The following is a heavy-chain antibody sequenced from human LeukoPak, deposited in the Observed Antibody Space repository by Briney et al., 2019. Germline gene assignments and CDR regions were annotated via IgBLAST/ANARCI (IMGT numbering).Heavy chain of an antibody. J-gene: IGHJ5*02. Sequence: PGGSLRLSCAASGFTFDDYAMHWVRQAPGKGLEWVSGISWNSGSIGYADSVKGRFTISRDNAKNSLYLQMNSLRAEDTALYYCARGGPYDILTGPNNWFDPWGQGTLVTVSS. CDR3: ARGGPYDILTGPNNWFDP. V-gene: IGHV3-9*01. CDR2: ISWNSGSI. D-gene: IGHD3-9*01. CDR1: GFTFDDYA.